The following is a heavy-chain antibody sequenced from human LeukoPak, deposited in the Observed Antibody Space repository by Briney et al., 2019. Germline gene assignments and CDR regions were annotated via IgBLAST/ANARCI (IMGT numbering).Heavy chain of an antibody. V-gene: IGHV6-1*01. J-gene: IGHJ3*02. Sequence: SQTLSLTFAISGDSVSSNSAAWNWIRQSPSRGLEWLGRTYYRSKWYNDYAESVKSRITINPDTSKNQFSLQVNSVTPEDTAVYYCARGGQGDGYSADEAFDIWGQGTMVTVSS. D-gene: IGHD5-24*01. CDR2: TYYRSKWYN. CDR1: GDSVSSNSAA. CDR3: ARGGQGDGYSADEAFDI.